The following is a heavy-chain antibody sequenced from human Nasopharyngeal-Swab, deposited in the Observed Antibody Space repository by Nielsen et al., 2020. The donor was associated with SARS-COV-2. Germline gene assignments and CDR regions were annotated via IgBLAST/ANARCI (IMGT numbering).Heavy chain of an antibody. J-gene: IGHJ3*02. Sequence: GGSLRLSCAASGFTCSSYAMSWVRQAPGKGLEGGSAISGSGGSTYYADSVKGRFTISRDNSKNTLYLQMNSLRAEDTAVYYCAKDTYYDSSGYFLFGYAFDIWGQGTMVTVSS. D-gene: IGHD3-22*01. CDR2: ISGSGGST. V-gene: IGHV3-23*01. CDR1: GFTCSSYA. CDR3: AKDTYYDSSGYFLFGYAFDI.